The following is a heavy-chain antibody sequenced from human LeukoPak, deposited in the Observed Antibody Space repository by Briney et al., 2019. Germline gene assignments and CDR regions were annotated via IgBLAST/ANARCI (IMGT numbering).Heavy chain of an antibody. CDR1: GGSLSSYY. CDR2: IYTSGST. J-gene: IGHJ3*02. Sequence: PSETLSLTCTGSGGSLSSYYWSWIRQPAGKGLEWIGRIYTSGSTNYNPSLKSRGTISVATSKNQFSLKLSSVTAADTAVYYCARERITAYWSHDAFDIGGQGTMVTVHS. D-gene: IGHD2-8*02. V-gene: IGHV4-4*07. CDR3: ARERITAYWSHDAFDI.